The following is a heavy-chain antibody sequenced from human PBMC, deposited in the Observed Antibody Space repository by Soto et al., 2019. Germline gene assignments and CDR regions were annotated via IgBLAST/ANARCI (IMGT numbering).Heavy chain of an antibody. CDR3: AKDVMITFGGVIVGVPGDY. CDR1: GFTFSSYG. V-gene: IGHV3-30*18. J-gene: IGHJ4*02. D-gene: IGHD3-16*02. Sequence: GGSLRLSCAASGFTFSSYGMHWVRQAPGKGLEWVAVISYDGSNKYYADSVKGRFTISRDNSKNTRYLQMNSLRAEDTAVYYCAKDVMITFGGVIVGVPGDYWGQGTLVTVSS. CDR2: ISYDGSNK.